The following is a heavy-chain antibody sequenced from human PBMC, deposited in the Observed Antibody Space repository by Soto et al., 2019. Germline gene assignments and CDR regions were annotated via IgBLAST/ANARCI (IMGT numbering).Heavy chain of an antibody. CDR1: GYTFTSYA. V-gene: IGHV1-3*01. D-gene: IGHD6-19*01. CDR3: ARDHVPYSSGWYWFDP. CDR2: INAGNGNA. Sequence: ASVKVSSKASGYTFTSYAMHWVRQAPGQRLEWMGWINAGNGNAKYSQKFQGRVTITRDTSASTAYMELSSLRSEDTAVYYCARDHVPYSSGWYWFDPWGQGTLVTVSS. J-gene: IGHJ5*02.